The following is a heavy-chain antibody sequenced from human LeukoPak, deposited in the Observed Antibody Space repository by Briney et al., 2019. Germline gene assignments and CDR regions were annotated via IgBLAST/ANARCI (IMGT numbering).Heavy chain of an antibody. CDR3: ARDLDIRYCSGGSCYALDY. V-gene: IGHV4-59*12. J-gene: IGHJ4*02. CDR2: IYYSGST. Sequence: SETLSLTCTVSGGSISSYYWSWIRQPPGKGLEWVGYIYYSGSTNYNPSLKSRVTISVDTSKNQFSLKLSSVTAADTAVYYCARDLDIRYCSGGSCYALDYWGQGTLVTVSS. D-gene: IGHD2-15*01. CDR1: GGSISSYY.